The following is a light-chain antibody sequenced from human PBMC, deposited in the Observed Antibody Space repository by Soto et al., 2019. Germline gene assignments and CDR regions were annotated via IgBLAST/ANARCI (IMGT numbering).Light chain of an antibody. Sequence: EIVLTQSPATLSVSPGERATLSCRASQSVSSNFAWYQQKPGQAPRLLMWDASTRATGNPARFSGRGSGTEFTLTISSLQSEDFAGYYCQQHNDWPETVGQGTKVEIK. CDR3: QQHNDWPET. J-gene: IGKJ1*01. CDR2: DAS. CDR1: QSVSSN. V-gene: IGKV3-15*01.